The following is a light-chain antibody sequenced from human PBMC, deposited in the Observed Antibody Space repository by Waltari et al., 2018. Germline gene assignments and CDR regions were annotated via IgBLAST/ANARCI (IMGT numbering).Light chain of an antibody. V-gene: IGKV1-39*01. CDR2: GAS. CDR3: LQTASDIMYT. Sequence: DIQLTQSPSSVSASVGDRVTITCRASQSARSYLNWYQQKPGKAPKVLIYGASILQSGVPSRFSGSGSGTDFTLTINNVQPEDSATYYCLQTASDIMYTFGQGTKLEI. CDR1: QSARSY. J-gene: IGKJ2*01.